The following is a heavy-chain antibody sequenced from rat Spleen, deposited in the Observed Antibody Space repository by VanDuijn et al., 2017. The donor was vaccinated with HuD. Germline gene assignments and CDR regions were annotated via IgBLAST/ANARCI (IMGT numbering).Heavy chain of an antibody. J-gene: IGHJ2*01. CDR2: IISDGSRT. Sequence: EVQLVESGGGLVQPGRSLKLSCAGSGFTFSDYDMAWVRQAPKKGLEWVATIISDGSRTYYRDSVKGRFTISRDNAKSTLYLQMDSLRSEDTATYYCAKRGWYYFDYWGQGVMVTVSS. V-gene: IGHV5-17*01. CDR1: GFTFSDYD. CDR3: AKRGWYYFDY.